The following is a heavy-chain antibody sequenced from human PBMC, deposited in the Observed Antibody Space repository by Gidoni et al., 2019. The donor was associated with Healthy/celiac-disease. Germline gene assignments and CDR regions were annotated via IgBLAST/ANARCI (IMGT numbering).Heavy chain of an antibody. J-gene: IGHJ4*02. V-gene: IGHV3-23*01. Sequence: VQLLESGGGLVEPGGSLRLSCAAPGFTFSSHAMSWVRPAPGKGLEWVSAISGSGGSTYYADSVKGRFTISRDNSKNTLYLQMNSLRAEDTAVYYCAKAYETDYYDSSGYYGLDYWGQGTLVTVSS. D-gene: IGHD3-22*01. CDR3: AKAYETDYYDSSGYYGLDY. CDR2: ISGSGGST. CDR1: GFTFSSHA.